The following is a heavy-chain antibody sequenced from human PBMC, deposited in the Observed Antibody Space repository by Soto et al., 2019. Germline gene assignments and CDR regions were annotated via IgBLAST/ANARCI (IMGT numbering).Heavy chain of an antibody. Sequence: QVQLQESGPGLVKPSETLSLTCTVSGGSVSSDTHYWSWMRQPPGKGLEWIGYIYSSGTTNYNPSRKSRVTISIDTSKNQFSLNLRSVTAADTAVYYCARGPTVTTDYWGQGTLVTVSS. CDR2: IYSSGTT. D-gene: IGHD4-17*01. CDR1: GGSVSSDTHY. CDR3: ARGPTVTTDY. J-gene: IGHJ4*02. V-gene: IGHV4-61*01.